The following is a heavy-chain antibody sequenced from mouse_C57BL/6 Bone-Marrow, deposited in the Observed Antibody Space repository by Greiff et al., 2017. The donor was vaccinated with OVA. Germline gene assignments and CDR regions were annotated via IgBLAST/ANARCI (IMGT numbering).Heavy chain of an antibody. CDR1: GFTFSSYA. J-gene: IGHJ4*01. D-gene: IGHD1-1*02. CDR2: ISDGGSYT. CDR3: ARGGGGPAYAMDY. Sequence: EVQLVESGGGLVKPGGSLKLSCAASGFTFSSYAMSWVRQTPEKRLEWVATISDGGSYTYYPDNVKGRFTISRDNAKNNLYLQMSHLKSEDTAMYYCARGGGGPAYAMDYWGQGTSVTVSS. V-gene: IGHV5-4*01.